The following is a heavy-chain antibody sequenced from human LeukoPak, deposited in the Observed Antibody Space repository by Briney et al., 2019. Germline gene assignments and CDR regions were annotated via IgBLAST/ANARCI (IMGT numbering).Heavy chain of an antibody. J-gene: IGHJ4*02. CDR2: ITTSDGNT. CDR1: GSTFSSYT. D-gene: IGHD6-13*01. CDR3: VRDNPRQQGFAY. V-gene: IGHV3-21*04. Sequence: GGSLRLSCAASGSTFSSYTMSWVRQAPGKGLEWVSTITTSDGNTYYADSVKGRFTISRDNAKNSLYLQMNSLRAEDTAVYYCVRDNPRQQGFAYWGQGTLVTVSS.